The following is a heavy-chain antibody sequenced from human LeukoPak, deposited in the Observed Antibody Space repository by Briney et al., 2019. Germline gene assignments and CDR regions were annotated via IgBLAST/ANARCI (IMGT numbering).Heavy chain of an antibody. Sequence: SETLSLTCTVSGGSISSSSYYWGWIRQPPGKGLEWIGSIYYSGSTYYNPSLKSRVTISVDTSKNQFSLKLSSVTAADTAVYYCARGRASSSAYDPFDYWGQGTLVTVSS. V-gene: IGHV4-39*07. CDR3: ARGRASSSAYDPFDY. D-gene: IGHD5-12*01. CDR1: GGSISSSSYY. CDR2: IYYSGST. J-gene: IGHJ4*02.